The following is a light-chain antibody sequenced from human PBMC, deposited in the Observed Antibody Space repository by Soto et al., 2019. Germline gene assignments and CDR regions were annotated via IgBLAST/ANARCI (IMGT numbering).Light chain of an antibody. V-gene: IGKV3-20*01. Sequence: EIVLTQSPGTLSLSPGERATLSCRASQSVSSSYLAWYQQKPGQAPRLLIYDASSRATGIPDRFSGGGSGTDFTLTISRLEPEDFAAYHCQQYGSSPWTFGQGTKVEIK. CDR3: QQYGSSPWT. J-gene: IGKJ1*01. CDR1: QSVSSSY. CDR2: DAS.